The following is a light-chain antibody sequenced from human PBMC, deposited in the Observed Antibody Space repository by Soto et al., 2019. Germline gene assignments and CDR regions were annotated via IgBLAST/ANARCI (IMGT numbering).Light chain of an antibody. CDR2: AAS. Sequence: DIQMTQSPSSLSASVGDRVTITCRASQSISSYLNWYQQKPGKAPKLLIYAASSLQSGLPSRFSGSRPGTDFTLTISSLQPEDFATYYCQQSYSTPPYTFGQGTKLEIK. CDR3: QQSYSTPPYT. V-gene: IGKV1-39*01. CDR1: QSISSY. J-gene: IGKJ2*01.